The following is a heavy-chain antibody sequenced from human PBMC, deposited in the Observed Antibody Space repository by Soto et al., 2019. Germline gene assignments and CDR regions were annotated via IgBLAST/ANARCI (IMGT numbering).Heavy chain of an antibody. Sequence: AGGSLRLSCAASGFTFSSYWMSWVRQAPGKGLEWVANIKQDGSEKYYVDSVKGRFTISRDNAKNSLYLQMNSLRAEDTAVYYCARDKRYYDFWSGPNWFDPWGQGTLVTVSS. CDR1: GFTFSSYW. D-gene: IGHD3-3*01. CDR3: ARDKRYYDFWSGPNWFDP. CDR2: IKQDGSEK. J-gene: IGHJ5*02. V-gene: IGHV3-7*01.